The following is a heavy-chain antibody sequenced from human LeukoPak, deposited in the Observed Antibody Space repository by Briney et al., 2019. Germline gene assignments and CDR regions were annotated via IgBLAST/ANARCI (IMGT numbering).Heavy chain of an antibody. CDR2: FDPEDGET. J-gene: IGHJ2*01. CDR3: ATGVLVPGSDWYLDL. V-gene: IGHV1-24*01. D-gene: IGHD6-13*01. CDR1: GYTLTELS. Sequence: ASVKVSCKVSGYTLTELSMHWVRQAPGKGLEWMGGFDPEDGETIYAQKLQGRVTMTEDTSTDTAYMELSSLRSEDTAVYYCATGVLVPGSDWYLDLWGRGTLVTLSS.